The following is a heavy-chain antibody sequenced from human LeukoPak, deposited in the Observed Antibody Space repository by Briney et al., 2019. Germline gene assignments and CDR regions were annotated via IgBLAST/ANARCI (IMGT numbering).Heavy chain of an antibody. CDR1: GFTFSSYS. V-gene: IGHV3-21*01. CDR3: ARHNQPMTTVTTFDY. Sequence: PGGSLRLSCAASGFTFSSYSMNWVRQAPGKGLEWVSSISSRSCYIYYADSVKGRLTIPRDNAKNSLYLQTNSLRAEDTAVYYCARHNQPMTTVTTFDYWGQGTLVTVSS. D-gene: IGHD4-17*01. CDR2: ISSRSCYI. J-gene: IGHJ4*02.